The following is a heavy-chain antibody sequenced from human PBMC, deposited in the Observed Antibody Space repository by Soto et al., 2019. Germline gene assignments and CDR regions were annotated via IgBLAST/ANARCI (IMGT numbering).Heavy chain of an antibody. CDR1: GGTFSSYT. V-gene: IGHV1-69*02. D-gene: IGHD2-21*02. Sequence: ASVKVSCKASGGTFSSYTISWVRQAPGQGLEWMGRIIPILGIANYAQKFQGRVTITADKSTSTAYMELSSLRSEDTAVYYCATVMGGIAYCGGDCYEYFQHWGQGTLVTVSS. J-gene: IGHJ1*01. CDR2: IIPILGIA. CDR3: ATVMGGIAYCGGDCYEYFQH.